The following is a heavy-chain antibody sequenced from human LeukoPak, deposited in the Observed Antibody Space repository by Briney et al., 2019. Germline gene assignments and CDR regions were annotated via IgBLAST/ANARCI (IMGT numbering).Heavy chain of an antibody. Sequence: GGSLRLSCAASGFTFSNYEMNWVRQAPGKGLEWISYISSGGTTIYYADSVRGRLTISRDNAKNSLYLQMSSLRAEDTAVYYCARDLYCSSSSCYRGYYYYYGMDVWGLGTKVTVSS. V-gene: IGHV3-48*03. J-gene: IGHJ6*02. D-gene: IGHD2-2*01. CDR2: ISSGGTTI. CDR3: ARDLYCSSSSCYRGYYYYYGMDV. CDR1: GFTFSNYE.